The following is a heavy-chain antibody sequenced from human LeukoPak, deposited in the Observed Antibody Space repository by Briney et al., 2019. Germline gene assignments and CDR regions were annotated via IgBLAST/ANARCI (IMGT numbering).Heavy chain of an antibody. CDR2: ISGSGGST. Sequence: PGGSLRLSCAASGFTLSYYGMHWVRQAPGKGLEWVSAISGSGGSTYYADSVKGRFTISRDNSKNTLYLQMNSLRAEDTAVYYCAKDVRAAGPNDTFDYWGQGTLVTVSS. CDR3: AKDVRAAGPNDTFDY. CDR1: GFTLSYYG. D-gene: IGHD6-13*01. V-gene: IGHV3-23*01. J-gene: IGHJ4*02.